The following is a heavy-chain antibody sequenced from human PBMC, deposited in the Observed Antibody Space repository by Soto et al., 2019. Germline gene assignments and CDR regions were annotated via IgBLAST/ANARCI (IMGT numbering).Heavy chain of an antibody. Sequence: QVQLQESGPGLVKPSQTLSLTCSVSGASTVSHYHWTWIRQPPGKGLEWMGYIFNSGTTFYNPSLTSRLSISMDTSGNHFSLELRSVTAGDTAVYYCALALGPTPGLDYWGQGTLVTVSS. V-gene: IGHV4-31*02. CDR3: ALALGPTPGLDY. J-gene: IGHJ4*02. CDR2: IFNSGTT. D-gene: IGHD1-26*01. CDR1: GASTVSHYH.